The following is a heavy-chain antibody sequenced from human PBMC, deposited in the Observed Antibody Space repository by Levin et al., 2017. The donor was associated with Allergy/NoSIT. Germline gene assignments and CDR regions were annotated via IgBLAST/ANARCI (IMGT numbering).Heavy chain of an antibody. V-gene: IGHV3-30*18. CDR3: AKRKGVYSSSWYTYYFDY. CDR2: ISYDGSNK. Sequence: SCAASGFTFSSYGMHWVRQAPGKGLEWVAVISYDGSNKYYADSVKGRFTISRDNSKNTLYLQMNSLRAEDTAVYYCAKRKGVYSSSWYTYYFDYWGQGTLVTVSS. CDR1: GFTFSSYG. J-gene: IGHJ4*02. D-gene: IGHD6-13*01.